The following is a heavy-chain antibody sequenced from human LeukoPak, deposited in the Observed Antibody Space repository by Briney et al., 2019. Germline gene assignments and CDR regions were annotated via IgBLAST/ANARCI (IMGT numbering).Heavy chain of an antibody. D-gene: IGHD1-26*01. CDR3: VRHTRRSPGDY. CDR2: IRDDGSDK. V-gene: IGHV3-7*01. J-gene: IGHJ4*02. Sequence: GGSLRLSCAASGFTFSTYWMTWVRQAPGKGLEWMANIRDDGSDKYYVDSVKGRFTISRDNAQNTLLLHMDSLRVEDTAVYYCVRHTRRSPGDYWGQGTLVTVST. CDR1: GFTFSTYW.